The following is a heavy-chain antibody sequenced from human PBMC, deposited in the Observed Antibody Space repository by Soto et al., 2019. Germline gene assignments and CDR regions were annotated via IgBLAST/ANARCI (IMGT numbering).Heavy chain of an antibody. Sequence: SETLSLTCIVSGESISSSSYYWGWIRQPPGKGLEWIGSIYYSGRTYYNPSFKSRVTISIDTSKNQFSLKLSSVTATDTTVYYCARQRTTVVTQAYFDHWGQGALVTVSS. CDR3: ARQRTTVVTQAYFDH. V-gene: IGHV4-39*01. D-gene: IGHD2-21*02. J-gene: IGHJ4*02. CDR1: GESISSSSYY. CDR2: IYYSGRT.